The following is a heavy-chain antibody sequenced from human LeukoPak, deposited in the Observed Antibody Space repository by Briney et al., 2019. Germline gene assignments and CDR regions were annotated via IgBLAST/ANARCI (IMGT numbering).Heavy chain of an antibody. D-gene: IGHD3-3*01. V-gene: IGHV3-7*01. CDR2: IDPDGSHQ. CDR3: ARVATIFGVVLWYFDL. Sequence: GGSLRLSCVASGFTFSSYWATWVRQAPGKGLEWVANIDPDGSHQYYVDSVKGRFTISKDNAKNSLYLQMNGLRAEDTAVYYCARVATIFGVVLWYFDLWGRGTLVTVSS. J-gene: IGHJ2*01. CDR1: GFTFSSYW.